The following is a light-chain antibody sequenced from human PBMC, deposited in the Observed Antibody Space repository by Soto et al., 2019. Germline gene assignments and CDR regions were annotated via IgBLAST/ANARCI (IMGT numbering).Light chain of an antibody. J-gene: IGKJ4*01. CDR2: DAS. Sequence: EIVLTQSPGTLSLSPGERATLSCWASQSGTSNYLAWYQQTPGQAPGLLIYDASSRATGVPDRFSGSGSGTDFPLTISRLEPEDFAVYYCQQYCSSPLTFGGGTKVDIK. CDR1: QSGTSNY. CDR3: QQYCSSPLT. V-gene: IGKV3-20*01.